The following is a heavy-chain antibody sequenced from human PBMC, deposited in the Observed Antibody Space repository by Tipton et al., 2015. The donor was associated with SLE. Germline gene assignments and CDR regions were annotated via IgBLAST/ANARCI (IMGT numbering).Heavy chain of an antibody. D-gene: IGHD3-9*01. J-gene: IGHJ4*02. Sequence: TLSLTCTVSGGSISSGSYYWSWIRQPPGKGLEWIGYIYNTGSTIHNPSLESRVTISRDTSKNQFSLKLRSVTAADTAVYYCARAQGYFEWFFVACWGQGTLATVSS. V-gene: IGHV4-61*01. CDR3: ARAQGYFEWFFVAC. CDR2: IYNTGST. CDR1: GGSISSGSYY.